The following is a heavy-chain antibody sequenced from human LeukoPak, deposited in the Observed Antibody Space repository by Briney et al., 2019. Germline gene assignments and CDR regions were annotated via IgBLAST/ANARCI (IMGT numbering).Heavy chain of an antibody. CDR1: GGSIRSYF. V-gene: IGHV4-59*08. Sequence: PSETLSLTCSVSGGSIRSYFWSWIRQPAGKGLEWIGYIDDSGNTNYNPSLKNRVTISVDRSKNQLSLKLSSVTAADTAVYYCARMFVYFDSWGQGTLVTVSS. D-gene: IGHD3-10*02. J-gene: IGHJ4*02. CDR3: ARMFVYFDS. CDR2: IDDSGNT.